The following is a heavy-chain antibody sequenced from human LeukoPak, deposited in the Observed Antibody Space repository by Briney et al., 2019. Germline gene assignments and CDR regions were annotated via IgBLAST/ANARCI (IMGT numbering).Heavy chain of an antibody. CDR1: GGSISSGGYS. J-gene: IGHJ3*02. Sequence: SQTLSLTCAVSGGSISSGGYSWSWIRQPPGKGLEWIGYIYHSGSTYYNPSLKSRVTISVDRSKNQFSLKLSSVTAADTAVYYCARDEGGQTSIDAFDIWGQGTMVTVSS. D-gene: IGHD3-16*01. CDR2: IYHSGST. CDR3: ARDEGGQTSIDAFDI. V-gene: IGHV4-30-2*01.